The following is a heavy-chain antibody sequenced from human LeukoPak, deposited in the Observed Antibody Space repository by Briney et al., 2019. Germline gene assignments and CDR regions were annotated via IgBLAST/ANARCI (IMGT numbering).Heavy chain of an antibody. J-gene: IGHJ5*02. CDR3: ARADCSGGSCYRHNWFDP. CDR2: INPSGGT. D-gene: IGHD2-15*01. V-gene: IGHV1-2*02. Sequence: ASVKVSCKASGYTFTGYYLHWVRQAPGQGLEWMGWINPSGGTNYAQKFQGRVTMTRDTSISTAYMELSRLRSDDTAVYYCARADCSGGSCYRHNWFDPWGQGTLVTVSS. CDR1: GYTFTGYY.